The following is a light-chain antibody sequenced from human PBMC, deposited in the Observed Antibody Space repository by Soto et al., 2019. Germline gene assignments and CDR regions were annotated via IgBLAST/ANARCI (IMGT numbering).Light chain of an antibody. CDR1: QSVLYTSNDKNY. J-gene: IGKJ2*01. V-gene: IGKV4-1*01. CDR2: WAS. Sequence: DIVMTQSPDSLAVSLGERATINCKSSQSVLYTSNDKNYLAWYQHKPGQPPKLLISWASTRESGVPDRFSGSGSGTDFTLTISNLQAEDVAVYHCHYAFGPPYTFGQGTKLEIK. CDR3: HYAFGPPYT.